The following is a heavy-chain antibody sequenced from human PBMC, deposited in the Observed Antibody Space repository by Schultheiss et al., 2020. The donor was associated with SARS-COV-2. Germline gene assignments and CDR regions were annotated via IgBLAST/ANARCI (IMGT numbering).Heavy chain of an antibody. J-gene: IGHJ4*02. CDR1: GGTFSSYA. CDR3: ARVCSSTSCHDY. Sequence: ASVKVSCKASGGTFSSYAISWVRQAPGQGLEWMGWISAYNGNTNYAQKLQGRVTMTTDTSTSTAYMELRSLRSDDTAVYYCARVCSSTSCHDYWGQGTLVTVSS. CDR2: ISAYNGNT. D-gene: IGHD2-2*01. V-gene: IGHV1-18*01.